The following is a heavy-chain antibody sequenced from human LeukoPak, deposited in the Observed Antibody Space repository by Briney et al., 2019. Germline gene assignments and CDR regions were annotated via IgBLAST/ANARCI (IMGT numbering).Heavy chain of an antibody. V-gene: IGHV1-2*06. CDR2: MNAKSGVT. D-gene: IGHD7-27*01. Sequence: ASVKVSCKASGYTFTDSFIHWVRQAPGQGPEWMGRMNAKSGVTMYAQTLQDRVTMTRDTSISTAYMELSRLTSDDTALHYCARDLASTSNWEFDYWGQGTLVTVSS. CDR1: GYTFTDSF. J-gene: IGHJ4*02. CDR3: ARDLASTSNWEFDY.